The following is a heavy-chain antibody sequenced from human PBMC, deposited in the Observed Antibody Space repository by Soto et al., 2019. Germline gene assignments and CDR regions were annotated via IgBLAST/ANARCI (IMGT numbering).Heavy chain of an antibody. D-gene: IGHD5-18*01. CDR2: ISWNSGNI. J-gene: IGHJ4*02. CDR3: VRSKGGYSYGTPFDY. Sequence: EVQLEESGGALVQPGRSLRLSCAASGFTFDDYAMHWVRQVLGKGLEWVSSISWNSGNIGYADSVKGRFTTSRDNAKNSLYLQMHSLRPEDTALYYCVRSKGGYSYGTPFDYWGQGTLVTVPS. CDR1: GFTFDDYA. V-gene: IGHV3-9*01.